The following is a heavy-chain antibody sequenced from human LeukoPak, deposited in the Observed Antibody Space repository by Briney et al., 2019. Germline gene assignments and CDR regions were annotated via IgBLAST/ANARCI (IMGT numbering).Heavy chain of an antibody. Sequence: PSETLSLTCSVSGGSISSSNYYWSWIRQPAGKGLEWIGRIYTSESTNYNPSLKSRVTISVDTSRNQFSLKLSSVTAADTAVYYCAKVRPGSYGFDYWGQGTLVTVSS. CDR1: GGSISSSNYY. J-gene: IGHJ4*02. CDR2: IYTSEST. D-gene: IGHD3-10*01. CDR3: AKVRPGSYGFDY. V-gene: IGHV4-61*02.